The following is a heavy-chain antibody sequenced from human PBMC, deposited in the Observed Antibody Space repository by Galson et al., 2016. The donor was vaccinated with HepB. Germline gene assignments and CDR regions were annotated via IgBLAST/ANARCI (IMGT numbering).Heavy chain of an antibody. CDR3: ARDRGIAVAGTDPLQH. Sequence: SLRLSCAASGFTFDTFWMAWVRQAPGKGLEWVATIKGDGSEEYYLDSVRGRFTVSRDNAKNSLYLQMNSLRAEDTAVYYCARDRGIAVAGTDPLQHWGQGTLVTVSS. CDR1: GFTFDTFW. D-gene: IGHD6-19*01. V-gene: IGHV3-7*01. CDR2: IKGDGSEE. J-gene: IGHJ1*01.